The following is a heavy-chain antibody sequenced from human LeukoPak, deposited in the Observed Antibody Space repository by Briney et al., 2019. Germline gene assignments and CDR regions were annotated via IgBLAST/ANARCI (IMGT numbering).Heavy chain of an antibody. CDR3: ARSTSSDILTGRWIDY. CDR2: ISAYNGNT. Sequence: ASVKVSCKASGYTFTSYGISWARQAPGQGLEWMGWISAYNGNTNYAQKLQGRVTMTTDTSTSTAYMELRSLRSDDTAVYYCARSTSSDILTGRWIDYWGQGTLVTVSS. J-gene: IGHJ4*02. D-gene: IGHD3-9*01. V-gene: IGHV1-18*01. CDR1: GYTFTSYG.